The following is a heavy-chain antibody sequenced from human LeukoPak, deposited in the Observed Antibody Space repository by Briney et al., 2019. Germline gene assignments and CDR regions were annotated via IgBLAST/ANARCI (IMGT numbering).Heavy chain of an antibody. D-gene: IGHD1-14*01. CDR2: ISGSGGST. CDR1: GFTFSSYA. J-gene: IGHJ4*02. CDR3: AKDITFGALNY. Sequence: GGPLRLSCAASGFTFSSYAMSWVRQAPGRGLEWVSAISGSGGSTYYADSVKGRFTISRDNSKNTLYLQMNSLRAEDTAVYYCAKDITFGALNYWGQGTLVTVSS. V-gene: IGHV3-23*01.